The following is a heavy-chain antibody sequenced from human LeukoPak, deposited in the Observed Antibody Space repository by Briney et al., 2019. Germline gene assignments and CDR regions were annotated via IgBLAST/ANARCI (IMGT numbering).Heavy chain of an antibody. CDR1: GFTFSSYE. V-gene: IGHV3-30*18. Sequence: GSLRLSCAASGFTFSSYEMNWVRQAPGKGLEWVAVISYDGSNKYYADSVKGRFTISRDNSKNTLYLQMNSLRAEDTAVYYCAKDSGGYSYGPDYWGQGTLVTVSS. D-gene: IGHD5-18*01. CDR3: AKDSGGYSYGPDY. J-gene: IGHJ4*02. CDR2: ISYDGSNK.